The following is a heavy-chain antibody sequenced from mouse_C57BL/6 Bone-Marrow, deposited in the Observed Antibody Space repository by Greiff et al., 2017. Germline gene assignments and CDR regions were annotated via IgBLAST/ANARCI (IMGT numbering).Heavy chain of an antibody. CDR1: GYSFTGYY. D-gene: IGHD1-1*01. CDR2: INPSTGGT. CDR3: AREGDYYGSLYFDV. J-gene: IGHJ1*03. Sequence: EVMLVESGPELVKPGASVKISCKASGYSFTGYYMNWVKQSPEKSLEWIGEINPSTGGTTYNQKFKAKATLTVDKSSSTAYMQLKSLTSADSAVYYCAREGDYYGSLYFDVWGTGTTVTVSS. V-gene: IGHV1-42*01.